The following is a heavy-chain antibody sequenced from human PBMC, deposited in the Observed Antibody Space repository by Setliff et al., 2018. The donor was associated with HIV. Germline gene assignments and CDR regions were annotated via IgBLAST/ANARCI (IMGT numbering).Heavy chain of an antibody. Sequence: ASVKVSCKASGYTFTSFAIHWVRQAPGHGLEWMGWINAGNGDTEYSQKLQGRVTMTTDTSTSTAYMELRSLRSDDTAVYYCARDNVQQLGGYWGQGTLVTVSS. CDR3: ARDNVQQLGGY. CDR2: INAGNGDT. CDR1: GYTFTSFA. J-gene: IGHJ4*02. D-gene: IGHD6-6*01. V-gene: IGHV1-3*01.